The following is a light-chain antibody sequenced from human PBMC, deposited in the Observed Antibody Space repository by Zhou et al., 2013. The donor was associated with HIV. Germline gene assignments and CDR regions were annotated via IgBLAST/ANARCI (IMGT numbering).Light chain of an antibody. Sequence: DIQMTQSPSSLSASVGDRVTITCQASQDISNYLNWYQQKPGKAPKLLIYDASNLETGVPSRFSGSGSGTDFTLTISSLQPEDFATYYCQQSYSTLPYTFGQGTKLEIK. CDR1: QDISNY. V-gene: IGKV1-39*01. CDR3: QQSYSTLPYT. CDR2: DAS. J-gene: IGKJ2*01.